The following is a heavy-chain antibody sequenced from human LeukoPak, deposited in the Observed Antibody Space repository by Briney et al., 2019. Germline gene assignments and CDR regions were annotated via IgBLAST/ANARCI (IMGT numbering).Heavy chain of an antibody. CDR3: AKDLGTVVVPAAPAFDP. Sequence: GGALRLSCAAFGFTFSTYNMNWVRQAPGKGLEWVSSITSSSSYTFYADSVKGRFTISRDNSKNTLYLQMNSLRAEDTAVYYCAKDLGTVVVPAAPAFDPWGQGTLVTVSS. J-gene: IGHJ5*02. CDR1: GFTFSTYN. V-gene: IGHV3-21*01. D-gene: IGHD2-2*01. CDR2: ITSSSSYT.